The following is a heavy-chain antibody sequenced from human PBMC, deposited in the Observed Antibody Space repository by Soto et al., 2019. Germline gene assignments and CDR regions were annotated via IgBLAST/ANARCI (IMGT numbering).Heavy chain of an antibody. CDR1: GFTFGDYA. CDR3: TREDRGSYYYFDY. Sequence: GVLRLSCTASGFTFGDYAMSWVRQAPGKGLEWVGFIRSKAYGGTTEYAASVKGRFTISRDDSKSIAYLQMNSLKTEDTAVYYCTREDRGSYYYFDYWGQGTLVTVSS. V-gene: IGHV3-49*04. J-gene: IGHJ4*02. D-gene: IGHD1-26*01. CDR2: IRSKAYGGTT.